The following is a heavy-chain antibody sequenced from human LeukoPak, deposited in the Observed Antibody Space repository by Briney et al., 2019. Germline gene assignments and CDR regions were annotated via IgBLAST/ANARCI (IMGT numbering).Heavy chain of an antibody. J-gene: IGHJ4*02. Sequence: PSETLSLTCVVSGDSTNNSPYSWGWVRQPPGKGLEWVASISYNGDTYFNPSLKSRLIVSVDTSKNQFFLRLSSVTAADTAIYFCARRAHYGNSYFDSWGQGALVTVSS. CDR2: ISYNGDT. D-gene: IGHD4-17*01. V-gene: IGHV4-39*01. CDR1: GDSTNNSPYS. CDR3: ARRAHYGNSYFDS.